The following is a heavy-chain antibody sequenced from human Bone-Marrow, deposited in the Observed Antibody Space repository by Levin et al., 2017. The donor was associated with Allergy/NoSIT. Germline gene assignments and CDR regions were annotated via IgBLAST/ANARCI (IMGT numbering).Heavy chain of an antibody. J-gene: IGHJ4*02. CDR2: ISLDGNTQ. Sequence: GESLKISCAVSGFTFSNYAMHWVRQAPGRGLEWVAFISLDGNTQYYADSVKGRFTVPRDNSNNTLHLQMNSLRVEDTAIYFCAKDAYTCSGGSCYFFDYWGQGGLVTVSS. D-gene: IGHD2-15*01. CDR3: AKDAYTCSGGSCYFFDY. V-gene: IGHV3-30*18. CDR1: GFTFSNYA.